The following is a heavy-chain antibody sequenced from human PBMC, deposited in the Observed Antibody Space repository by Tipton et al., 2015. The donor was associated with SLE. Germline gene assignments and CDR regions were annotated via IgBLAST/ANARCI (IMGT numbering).Heavy chain of an antibody. V-gene: IGHV4-39*02. CDR1: GGSISTTDHY. J-gene: IGHJ3*01. D-gene: IGHD1-26*01. CDR2: VFYSGNT. Sequence: TLSLTCSVSGGSISTTDHYWGWIRQPPGKGLEWIGSVFYSGNTYYNESLQSRVTISIDTSKNHFSLKLYSVTAADTAMYYCVRERKYVVRLRELVAPDLWSQGTAITVSS. CDR3: VRERKYVVRLRELVAPDL.